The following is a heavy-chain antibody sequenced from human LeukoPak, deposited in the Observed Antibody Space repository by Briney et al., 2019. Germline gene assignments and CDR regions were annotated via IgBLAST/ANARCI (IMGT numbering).Heavy chain of an antibody. D-gene: IGHD2-15*01. CDR3: ARVLRYCSGGNCYSGGLGYMDV. Sequence: GGSLRLSCAASGFTFSSYEMSWVRQAPGKGPVWVSRIKTDGSITDYADSVKGRFTISRDNAKNSLFLQMNSLRAEDTAVYYCARVLRYCSGGNCYSGGLGYMDVWGKGTTVTISS. CDR1: GFTFSSYE. J-gene: IGHJ6*03. V-gene: IGHV3-48*03. CDR2: IKTDGSIT.